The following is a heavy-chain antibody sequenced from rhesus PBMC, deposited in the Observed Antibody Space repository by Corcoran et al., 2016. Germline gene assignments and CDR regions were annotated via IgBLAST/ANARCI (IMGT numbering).Heavy chain of an antibody. CDR1: GCSLSSNY. CDR3: ARDSIAAAGEFDY. CDR2: IYGSSGST. V-gene: IGHV4-160*01. D-gene: IGHD6-25*01. J-gene: IGHJ4*01. Sequence: QVPLQESGPGLVKPSETLSLTCAVSGCSLSSNYWSLLSQPPGQVLEWIGYIYGSSGSTYYNTALKSRVTISTDTSKNQFSLKRSSVTAADTAVYYCARDSIAAAGEFDYWGQGVRVTVSS.